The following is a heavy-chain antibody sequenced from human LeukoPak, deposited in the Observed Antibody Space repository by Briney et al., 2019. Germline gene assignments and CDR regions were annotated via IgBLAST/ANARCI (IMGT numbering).Heavy chain of an antibody. V-gene: IGHV4-34*01. Sequence: PETLSLTCAVYGGSFSGYYWSWIRQPPGKGLEWIGEINHGGSTNYNPSLKSRVTIPVDTSKNQFSLKLSSVTAADTAVYYCARVGQQLVNWFDPWGQGTLVTVSS. CDR1: GGSFSGYY. CDR3: ARVGQQLVNWFDP. J-gene: IGHJ5*02. CDR2: INHGGST. D-gene: IGHD6-13*01.